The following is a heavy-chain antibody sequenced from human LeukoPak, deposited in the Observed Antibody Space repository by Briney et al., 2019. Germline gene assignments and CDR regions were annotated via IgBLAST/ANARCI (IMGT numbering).Heavy chain of an antibody. V-gene: IGHV5-51*01. CDR1: GYSFTSYW. D-gene: IGHD2-2*01. CDR3: ARHTGNQPSYMDV. Sequence: GGSLQISCKGSGYSFTSYWIGWVRQLPGKGLEWMGIIYPGDSDTRYSPSFQGQVTISADKSISTAYLQWSSLKASDTAMYYCARHTGNQPSYMDVWGKGTTVTVSS. J-gene: IGHJ6*03. CDR2: IYPGDSDT.